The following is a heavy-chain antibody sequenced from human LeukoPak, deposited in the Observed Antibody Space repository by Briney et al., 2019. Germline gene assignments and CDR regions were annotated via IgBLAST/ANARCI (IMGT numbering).Heavy chain of an antibody. V-gene: IGHV4-4*07. CDR1: GGSISNYY. D-gene: IGHD6-19*01. CDR2: INTSGST. CDR3: ARGRAVAEY. Sequence: SETLSLTCTVSGGSISNYYWSGIRQPAGKGLEWIGRINTSGSTNYNPSLKSRVTMSADTSKNQFSLQLSSVTATDTAVYYCARGRAVAEYWGQGTLVTVSS. J-gene: IGHJ4*02.